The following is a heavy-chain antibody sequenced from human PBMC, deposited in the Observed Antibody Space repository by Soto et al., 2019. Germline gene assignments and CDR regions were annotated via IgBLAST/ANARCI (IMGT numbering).Heavy chain of an antibody. V-gene: IGHV3-23*01. Sequence: GGSLRLSCAASGFTFSSYAMSWVRQAPGKGLEWVSAISGSGGSTYYADSVKGRFTISRDNSKNTLYLQMNSLRAEDTAVYYCAKVAPAYTVTTWDNYFDYWGQGTLVTVSS. CDR1: GFTFSSYA. D-gene: IGHD4-17*01. CDR3: AKVAPAYTVTTWDNYFDY. J-gene: IGHJ4*02. CDR2: ISGSGGST.